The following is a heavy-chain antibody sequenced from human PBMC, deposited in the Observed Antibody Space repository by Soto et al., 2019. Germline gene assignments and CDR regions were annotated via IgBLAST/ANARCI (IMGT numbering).Heavy chain of an antibody. Sequence: QVQLVQSGAEVKKPGSSVKVSCKASGGTFSSYAISWVRQAPGQGLEWMGGIIPIFGTANYAQKFQGRVTITADESTSKAYMELSSLRSEDTAVYYCARGKVLSTPGNYGMDVWGQGTTVTVSS. CDR2: IIPIFGTA. CDR1: GGTFSSYA. CDR3: ARGKVLSTPGNYGMDV. J-gene: IGHJ6*02. D-gene: IGHD2-2*01. V-gene: IGHV1-69*01.